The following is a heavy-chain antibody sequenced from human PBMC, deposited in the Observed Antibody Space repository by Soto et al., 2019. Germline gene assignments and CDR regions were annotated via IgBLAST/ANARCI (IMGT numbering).Heavy chain of an antibody. CDR1: GFTFSSYA. D-gene: IGHD3-10*01. J-gene: IGHJ4*02. V-gene: IGHV3-23*01. CDR3: AKASVIDGVFDY. Sequence: GGSLRLSCAASGFTFSSYAMSWVRQAPGKGLEWVSGISTNGGNTYYAGSVKGRFTISRDNSKDNSKNTLYLQMNSLRAEDTAVYFCAKASVIDGVFDYWGQGTLVTVSS. CDR2: ISTNGGNT.